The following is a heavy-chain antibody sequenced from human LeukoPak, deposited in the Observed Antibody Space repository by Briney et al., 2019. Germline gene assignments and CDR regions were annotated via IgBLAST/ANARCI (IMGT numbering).Heavy chain of an antibody. J-gene: IGHJ3*02. V-gene: IGHV4-59*12. CDR2: IYYSGIT. CDR3: ARDYGAFDI. D-gene: IGHD3-16*01. Sequence: NASETLSLTCTVSGGSISSYYWNWIRQPPGKGLEWIGYIYYSGITNYNPSLKSRVTISVDTSKNQFSLKLSSVTAADTAVYYCARDYGAFDIWGQGTMVTVSS. CDR1: GGSISSYY.